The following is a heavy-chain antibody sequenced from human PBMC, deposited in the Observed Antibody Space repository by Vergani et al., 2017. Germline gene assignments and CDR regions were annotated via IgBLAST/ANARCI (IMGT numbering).Heavy chain of an antibody. V-gene: IGHV4-59*01. CDR2: IYYSGST. CDR3: ARIKYSSSWYYFDY. CDR1: GGSISSYY. Sequence: QVQLQESGPGLVKPSETLSLTCTVPGGSISSYYWSWIRQPPGTGLEWIGYIYYSGSTNYNPSLKSRVTISVDTSKNQFSLKLSSVTAADTAVYYCARIKYSSSWYYFDYWGQGTLVTVSS. J-gene: IGHJ4*02. D-gene: IGHD6-13*01.